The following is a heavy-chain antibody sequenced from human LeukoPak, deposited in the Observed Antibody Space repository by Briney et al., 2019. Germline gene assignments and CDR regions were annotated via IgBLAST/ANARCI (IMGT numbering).Heavy chain of an antibody. CDR3: VKPRNDYGDPHDAFDI. Sequence: GGSLRLSCAASGFTFSSYAMSWIRQAPGKGLEWVSVISDSGSTTYYADSVKGRFAISRDNSKNTLYLQMNSLRAEDTAVYYCVKPRNDYGDPHDAFDIWGQGTMVTVSS. J-gene: IGHJ3*02. CDR2: ISDSGSTT. D-gene: IGHD4-17*01. V-gene: IGHV3-23*01. CDR1: GFTFSSYA.